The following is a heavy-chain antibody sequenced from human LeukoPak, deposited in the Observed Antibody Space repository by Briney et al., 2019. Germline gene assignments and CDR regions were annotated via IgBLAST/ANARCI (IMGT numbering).Heavy chain of an antibody. D-gene: IGHD3-22*01. CDR3: ARDRYRRTTNYDDSSGYTEVVDY. Sequence: ASVKVSCKASVYTFTGYYMHWVRQAPGQGLEWMGWINPNSGGTNYAQKFQGRVTMTRDTSISTAYMELSRLTSDDTAVYYCARDRYRRTTNYDDSSGYTEVVDYWGQGTLVTVSS. CDR1: VYTFTGYY. V-gene: IGHV1-2*02. J-gene: IGHJ4*02. CDR2: INPNSGGT.